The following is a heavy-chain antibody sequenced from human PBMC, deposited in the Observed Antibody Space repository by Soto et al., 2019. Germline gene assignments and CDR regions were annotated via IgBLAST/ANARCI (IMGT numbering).Heavy chain of an antibody. D-gene: IGHD1-7*01. J-gene: IGHJ6*02. CDR3: AKSLQLELRDYGLDV. CDR1: GVTVSSYA. CDR2: ISVRRGRT. Sequence: GGALRLSCAASGVTVSSYAMTWVCQAQGKGLEWVSSISVRRGRTYSADSVNGRLTISRDNSKNTLYLQINSLRAEDTAVYYCAKSLQLELRDYGLDVWGRGTAVTVSS. V-gene: IGHV3-23*01.